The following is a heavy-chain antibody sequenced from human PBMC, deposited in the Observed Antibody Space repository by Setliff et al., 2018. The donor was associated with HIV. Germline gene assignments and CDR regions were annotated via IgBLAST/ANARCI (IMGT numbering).Heavy chain of an antibody. CDR2: NNPSDGTT. J-gene: IGHJ3*02. D-gene: IGHD6-13*01. CDR3: TRTSSSRPDAFDI. V-gene: IGHV1-46*01. Sequence: ASVKVSCKASGYTFTNYYMHWVRQAPGQGLEYMGINNPSDGTTDYTQKFQDRVTMTSDTSTSTAYMELRSLRFDDTAVYYCTRTSSSRPDAFDIWGQGTLVTVSS. CDR1: GYTFTNYY.